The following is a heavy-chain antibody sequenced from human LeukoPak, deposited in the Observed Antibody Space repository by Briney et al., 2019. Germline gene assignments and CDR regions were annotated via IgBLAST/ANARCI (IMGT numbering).Heavy chain of an antibody. Sequence: SETLSLTCTVSGGSISSYYWSWIRQPPGKGLEWIGYIQYSGSTNYKPSLKSRVTISVDTSKNQFSLKLSSVTAADTAVYYSARGDTLYSSGWAYYFDYWGQGTLVTVSS. CDR2: IQYSGST. CDR1: GGSISSYY. V-gene: IGHV4-59*12. J-gene: IGHJ4*02. D-gene: IGHD6-19*01. CDR3: ARGDTLYSSGWAYYFDY.